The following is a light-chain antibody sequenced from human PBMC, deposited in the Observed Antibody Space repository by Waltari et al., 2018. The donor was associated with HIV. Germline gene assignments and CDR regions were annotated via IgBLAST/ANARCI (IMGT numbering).Light chain of an antibody. V-gene: IGLV2-23*02. CDR3: CSYAGSSTLL. J-gene: IGLJ3*02. CDR2: DVS. CDR1: SSDVGGYKY. Sequence: QSALTQPASVSGSPGPSITLSCTGASSDVGGYKYVSWYQHHPGKAPKLMIYDVSERPSGVSNRFSGSKSGNTASLTISGLQAEDEADYYCCSYAGSSTLLFGGGTKVTVL.